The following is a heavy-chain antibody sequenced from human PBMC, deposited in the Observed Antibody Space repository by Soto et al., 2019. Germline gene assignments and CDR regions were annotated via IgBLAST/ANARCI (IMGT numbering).Heavy chain of an antibody. J-gene: IGHJ3*02. CDR1: GYTFTSYA. Sequence: ASVKVSCKASGYTFTSYAMHWVRQAPGQRLEWMGWINAGNGNTKYSQKFQGRVTITRDTSASTAYMELSSLRSEDTAVYYCAATKWDIVATIDDAFEIWGQGTMVTVSS. CDR3: AATKWDIVATIDDAFEI. D-gene: IGHD5-12*01. CDR2: INAGNGNT. V-gene: IGHV1-3*01.